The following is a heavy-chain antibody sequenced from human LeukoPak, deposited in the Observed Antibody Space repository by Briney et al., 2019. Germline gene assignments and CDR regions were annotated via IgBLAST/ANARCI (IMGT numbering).Heavy chain of an antibody. CDR1: GYTFTSYD. CDR2: MNPNSGNT. Sequence: GASVKVSCKASGYTFTSYDINWVRQATGQGLEWMGWMNPNSGNTGYAQKFQGRVTMTRDTSISTAYMELSRLRSDDTAVYYCARAVVPAAMMSFDYWGQGTLVTVSS. D-gene: IGHD2-2*01. CDR3: ARAVVPAAMMSFDY. J-gene: IGHJ4*02. V-gene: IGHV1-8*01.